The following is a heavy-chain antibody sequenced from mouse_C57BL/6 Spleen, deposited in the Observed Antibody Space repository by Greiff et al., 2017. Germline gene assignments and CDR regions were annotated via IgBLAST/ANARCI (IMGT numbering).Heavy chain of an antibody. V-gene: IGHV1-52*01. CDR3: ARGGYDGYYVGAY. J-gene: IGHJ3*01. CDR2: IDPSDSET. D-gene: IGHD2-3*01. Sequence: QVQLQQPGAELVRPGSSVKLSCKASGYTFTSYWMHWVKQRPIQGLEWIGNIDPSDSETHYNQKFKDKATLTVDKSSSTAYMQLSSLTSEDSAVYYCARGGYDGYYVGAYWGQGTLVTVSA. CDR1: GYTFTSYW.